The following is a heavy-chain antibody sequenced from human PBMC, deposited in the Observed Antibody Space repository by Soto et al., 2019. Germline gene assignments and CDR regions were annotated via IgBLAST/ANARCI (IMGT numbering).Heavy chain of an antibody. D-gene: IGHD3-10*01. V-gene: IGHV4-59*01. Sequence: QVQLQESGPGLVKPSETLSLTCTVSGGSISSYYWSWIRQPPGKGLEWIGYIYYRGSTNYNPSLKSRVTISVDTSKNQFSLKLSSVTAADTAVYYCARETMVRGKDAFDIWGQGTMVTVSS. CDR1: GGSISSYY. CDR2: IYYRGST. CDR3: ARETMVRGKDAFDI. J-gene: IGHJ3*02.